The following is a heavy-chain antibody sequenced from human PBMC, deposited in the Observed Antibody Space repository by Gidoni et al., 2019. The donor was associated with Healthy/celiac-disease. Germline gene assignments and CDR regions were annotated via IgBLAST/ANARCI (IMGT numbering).Heavy chain of an antibody. V-gene: IGHV4-34*01. CDR1: GGSFSGYY. D-gene: IGHD3-3*01. J-gene: IGHJ6*02. Sequence: QVQLQQSGAGLVKPSETLSLTCAVYGGSFSGYYWSWIRQPPGKWLEWIGEINHSGSTNYNPSLKSRVTISVDTSKNKFSLKLSSVTAADAAVYYCARLLPPYDFWSGYFLDVWGQGTTVTVSS. CDR2: INHSGST. CDR3: ARLLPPYDFWSGYFLDV.